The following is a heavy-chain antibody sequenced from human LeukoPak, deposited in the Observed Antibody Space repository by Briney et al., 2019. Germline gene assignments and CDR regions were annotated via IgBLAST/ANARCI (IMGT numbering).Heavy chain of an antibody. CDR3: ARDGFPDYDFWSGYPSFYYFDY. V-gene: IGHV3-30-3*01. D-gene: IGHD3-3*01. CDR1: DFAFSNYA. Sequence: PGGSLRLSCETSDFAFSNYAMSWVRQAPGKGLEWVAVISYDGSNKYYADSVKGRFTISRDNSKNTLYLQMNSLRAEDTAVYYCARDGFPDYDFWSGYPSFYYFDYWGQGTLVTVSS. J-gene: IGHJ4*02. CDR2: ISYDGSNK.